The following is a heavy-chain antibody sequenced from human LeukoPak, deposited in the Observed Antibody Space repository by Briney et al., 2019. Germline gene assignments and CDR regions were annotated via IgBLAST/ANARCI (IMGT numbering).Heavy chain of an antibody. CDR2: IYSGDST. CDR3: ARERDAFDI. Sequence: PGGSLRLSCAASGFTFSSYWMSWVRQAPGKGLEWVSVIYSGDSTYYADSVKGRFTISRDNSKNTLYLQMNSLRAEDTAVYYCARERDAFDIWGQGTMVTVSS. J-gene: IGHJ3*02. V-gene: IGHV3-53*01. CDR1: GFTFSSYW.